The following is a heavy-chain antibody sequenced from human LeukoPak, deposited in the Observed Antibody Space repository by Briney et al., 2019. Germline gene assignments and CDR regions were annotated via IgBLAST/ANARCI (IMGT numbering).Heavy chain of an antibody. J-gene: IGHJ5*02. Sequence: GGSLRLSCAASGFTFSSYGMHWVRQAPGKGLEWVAVISYDGSNKYYADSVKGRFTISRDNSKNTLYLQMNSLRAENTAVYYCAKDREPGYDFWSTNWFDPRGQGTLVTVSS. CDR2: ISYDGSNK. CDR3: AKDREPGYDFWSTNWFDP. D-gene: IGHD3-3*01. CDR1: GFTFSSYG. V-gene: IGHV3-30*18.